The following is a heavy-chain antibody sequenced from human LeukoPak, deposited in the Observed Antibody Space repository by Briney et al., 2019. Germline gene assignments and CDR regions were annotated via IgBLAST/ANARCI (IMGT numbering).Heavy chain of an antibody. V-gene: IGHV4-59*08. Sequence: SETLSLTCIVSGGSMNNYYWSWFRQPPGKGLEWIAYVYQTGDTRYNPSLKSRVSIPLDMSKNQFSLKVSSVTATDTAVYYCARRPFSAPFDYWGQGILVTVSS. J-gene: IGHJ4*02. CDR2: VYQTGDT. CDR1: GGSMNNYY. D-gene: IGHD6-19*01. CDR3: ARRPFSAPFDY.